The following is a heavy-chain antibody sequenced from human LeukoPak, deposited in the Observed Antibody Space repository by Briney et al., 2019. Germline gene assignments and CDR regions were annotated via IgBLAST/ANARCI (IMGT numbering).Heavy chain of an antibody. CDR2: MNPNSGST. D-gene: IGHD2-2*01. CDR3: ARSILVVPVASHYNYGVDV. J-gene: IGHJ6*02. V-gene: IGHV1-8*01. CDR1: GYTFSNYD. Sequence: ASVKVSCKASGYTFSNYDFNWMRQATGQGLEWMGWMNPNSGSTGYSQKFQARVTMTRDTSINTAYMELSSLTSEDTAVYYCARSILVVPVASHYNYGVDVWGQGTTVTVSS.